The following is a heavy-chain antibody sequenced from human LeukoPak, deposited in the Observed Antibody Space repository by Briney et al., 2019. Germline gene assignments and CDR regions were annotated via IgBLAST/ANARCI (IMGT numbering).Heavy chain of an antibody. J-gene: IGHJ4*02. V-gene: IGHV4-39*07. CDR1: GGSISISSYY. CDR2: IYYSGST. Sequence: SETLSLTCTVSGGSISISSYYWGWIRQPPGKGLEWIGSIYYSGSTNYTPSLKSRVTISGDTSKNQFSLKLSSVTAADTAVYYCARANRYDLYFDYWGQGTLVTVSS. D-gene: IGHD5-12*01. CDR3: ARANRYDLYFDY.